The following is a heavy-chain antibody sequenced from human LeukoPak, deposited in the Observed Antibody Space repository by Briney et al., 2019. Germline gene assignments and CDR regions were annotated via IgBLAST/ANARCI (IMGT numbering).Heavy chain of an antibody. CDR3: ADRGEQQLVTGGY. D-gene: IGHD6-13*01. CDR1: GGSISSYY. Sequence: RPSETLSLTCTVSGGSISSYYWNWIRQPPGKGLEWIGEINHSGSTNYNPSLKSRVTISVDTSKNQFSLKLSSVTAADTAVYYCADRGEQQLVTGGYWGQGTLVTVSS. CDR2: INHSGST. J-gene: IGHJ4*02. V-gene: IGHV4-34*01.